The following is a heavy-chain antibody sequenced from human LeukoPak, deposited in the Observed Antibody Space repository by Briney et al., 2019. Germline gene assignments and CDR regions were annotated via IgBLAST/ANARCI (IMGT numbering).Heavy chain of an antibody. J-gene: IGHJ4*02. CDR2: INHSGST. CDR3: ARAQATVTRGPFDY. V-gene: IGHV4-34*01. Sequence: SETLSLTCAVYGGSFSGYYWRWLRQPPGKGVEWIGEINHSGSTNYNPSLKSRVTISVDTSKNQFSLKLSSVTAAATAVYYCARAQATVTRGPFDYWGQGTLVTVSS. CDR1: GGSFSGYY. D-gene: IGHD4-17*01.